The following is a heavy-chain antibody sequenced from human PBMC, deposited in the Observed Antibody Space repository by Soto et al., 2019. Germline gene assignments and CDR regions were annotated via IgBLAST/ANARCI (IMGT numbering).Heavy chain of an antibody. Sequence: QMQLQESGPGLVKPSETLSLTCSVSGGSFSNYYWAWIRQAPGQGLEWIGSIYNSGTTNYNPSLKSRVIISIESSKSHSSLRLNSVTVADSAVYFCASGAPSRYWGQGILVAVSS. D-gene: IGHD4-17*01. CDR1: GGSFSNYY. CDR2: IYNSGTT. CDR3: ASGAPSRY. J-gene: IGHJ4*02. V-gene: IGHV4-59*08.